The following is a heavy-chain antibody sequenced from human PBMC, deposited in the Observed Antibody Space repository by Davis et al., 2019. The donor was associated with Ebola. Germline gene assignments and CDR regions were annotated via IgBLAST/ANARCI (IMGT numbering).Heavy chain of an antibody. V-gene: IGHV4-30-4*01. CDR2: IYYSGST. CDR1: GGSISSGDYY. D-gene: IGHD4-11*01. CDR3: ARTMTTVTASDY. J-gene: IGHJ4*02. Sequence: SETLSLTCTVSGGSISSGDYYWSWIRQPPGKGLAWIGYIYYSGSTYYNPSLKSRVTISVDTSKNQFSLKLSSVTAADTAVYYCARTMTTVTASDYWGQGTLATVSS.